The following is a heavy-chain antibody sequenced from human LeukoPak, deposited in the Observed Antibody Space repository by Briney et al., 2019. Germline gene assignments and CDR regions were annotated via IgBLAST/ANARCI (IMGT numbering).Heavy chain of an antibody. Sequence: PGGSLRLSCAASGFTFSSYAMSWVRQAPGKGLEWVSAISGSGGSTYYADSVKGRFTISRDNSKNTLYLQMNSLRAEDTAVYYCARDRDYYYYGMDVWGQGTTVTVSS. CDR2: ISGSGGST. J-gene: IGHJ6*02. V-gene: IGHV3-23*01. CDR1: GFTFSSYA. CDR3: ARDRDYYYYGMDV.